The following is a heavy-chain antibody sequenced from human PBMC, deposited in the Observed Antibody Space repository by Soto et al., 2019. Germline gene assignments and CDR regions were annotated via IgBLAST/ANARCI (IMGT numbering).Heavy chain of an antibody. CDR1: EFTFSNYA. V-gene: IGHV3-30-3*01. Sequence: QGQLVESGGGVVQPGRSLRLSCAASEFTFSNYAMHWVRQAPGKGLEWVAVISFDGNTKYYADSVRGRFTLSRDNSMNILYVQMDYLTAGDTVGYYCARAFTNRGSPENHFDIGGRGTMVTVS. J-gene: IGHJ3*02. D-gene: IGHD3-10*01. CDR3: ARAFTNRGSPENHFDI. CDR2: ISFDGNTK.